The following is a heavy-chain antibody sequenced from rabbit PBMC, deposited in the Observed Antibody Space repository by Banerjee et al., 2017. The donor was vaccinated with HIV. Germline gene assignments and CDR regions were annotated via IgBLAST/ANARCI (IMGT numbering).Heavy chain of an antibody. CDR3: ARDSRKYVSSGYYGL. Sequence: QLKESGGGLVQPGGSLKLSCKASGFDFSSYYMSWVRQAPGKGLEWIGYIDPVFGSTYYASWVNGRFTISSHNAQNTLYLQLNSLTAADTATYFCARDSRKYVSSGYYGLWGPGTLVTVS. V-gene: IGHV1S7*01. J-gene: IGHJ4*01. CDR2: IDPVFGST. D-gene: IGHD1-1*01. CDR1: GFDFSSYY.